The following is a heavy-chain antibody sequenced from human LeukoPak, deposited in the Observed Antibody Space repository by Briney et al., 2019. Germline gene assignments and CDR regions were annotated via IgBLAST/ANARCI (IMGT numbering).Heavy chain of an antibody. CDR3: ARDYYDSSGYSIGFDP. J-gene: IGHJ5*02. D-gene: IGHD3-22*01. Sequence: ASVKVSCKASGGTFSSYAISWVRQAPGQGLEWMGWISAYNGNTNYAQKLQGRVTMTTDTSTSTAYMELRSLRSDDTAVYYCARDYYDSSGYSIGFDPWGQGTLVTVSS. CDR2: ISAYNGNT. V-gene: IGHV1-18*01. CDR1: GGTFSSYA.